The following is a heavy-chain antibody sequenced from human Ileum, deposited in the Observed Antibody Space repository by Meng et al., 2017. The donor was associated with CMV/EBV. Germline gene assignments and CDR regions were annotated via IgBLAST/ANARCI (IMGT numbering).Heavy chain of an antibody. D-gene: IGHD3-16*01. V-gene: IGHV4-4*02. Sequence: LTCDVLGGSVSSENWWGWVRQPPGKGLEWIGEINHTGITNYKSSLKSRVTISVDKSKNQFSLKLNSVTAADTAVYYCARVWGNFFDYWGQGTLVTVSS. J-gene: IGHJ4*02. CDR3: ARVWGNFFDY. CDR1: GGSVSSENW. CDR2: INHTGIT.